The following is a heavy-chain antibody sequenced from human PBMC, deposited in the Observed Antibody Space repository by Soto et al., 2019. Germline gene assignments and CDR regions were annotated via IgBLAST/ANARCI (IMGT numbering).Heavy chain of an antibody. CDR3: ARDREYSSLSGGYYYYYGMDV. J-gene: IGHJ6*02. Sequence: SETLSLTCTVSGASISSSYWSWIRQSPGKGLEWIGYIYYSGSTNYNPSLKSRVTISVDTSKNQFSLKLSSVTAADKAVYYCARDREYSSLSGGYYYYYGMDVWGQANTVTVSS. D-gene: IGHD6-6*01. CDR1: GASISSSY. CDR2: IYYSGST. V-gene: IGHV4-59*01.